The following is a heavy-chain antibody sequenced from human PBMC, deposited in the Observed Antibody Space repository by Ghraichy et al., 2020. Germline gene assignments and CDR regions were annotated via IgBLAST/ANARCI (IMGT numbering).Heavy chain of an antibody. V-gene: IGHV3-23*01. CDR1: GFTFSSYA. CDR2: ISGTGGST. Sequence: GGSLRLSCAASGFTFSSYAMTWVRQAPGKGLEWVSTISGTGGSTYYADSVKGRFTISRDNSKNTLYLQMNSLRAEDTAVYYCAKDYGSGFNWFDPWGQGTQVTVSS. J-gene: IGHJ5*02. CDR3: AKDYGSGFNWFDP. D-gene: IGHD3-10*01.